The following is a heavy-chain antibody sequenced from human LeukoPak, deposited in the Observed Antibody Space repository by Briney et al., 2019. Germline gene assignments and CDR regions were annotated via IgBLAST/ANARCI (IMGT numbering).Heavy chain of an antibody. Sequence: PSETLSLTCTVSGGSISSYYWSWIRQPPGKGLEWIGYIYYSGSTNYNPSLKSRVTISVDTSKNQFSLKLSSVTAADTAVYYCAREGGRNVVDYWGQGTLVTVSS. J-gene: IGHJ4*02. CDR3: AREGGRNVVDY. D-gene: IGHD2-15*01. V-gene: IGHV4-59*12. CDR2: IYYSGST. CDR1: GGSISSYY.